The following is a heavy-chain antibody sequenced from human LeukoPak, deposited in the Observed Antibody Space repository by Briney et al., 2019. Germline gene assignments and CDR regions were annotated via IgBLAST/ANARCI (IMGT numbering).Heavy chain of an antibody. CDR3: ARERGGQFHYYFDY. Sequence: SETLSLTCTVSGGSISSSSYYWGWIRQPPGKGLEWIGSIYYSGSTYYNPSLKSRVTISVDTSKNQFSLKLSSVTAADTAVYYCARERGGQFHYYFDYWGQGTLVTVSS. CDR1: GGSISSSSYY. D-gene: IGHD4-23*01. J-gene: IGHJ4*02. V-gene: IGHV4-39*07. CDR2: IYYSGST.